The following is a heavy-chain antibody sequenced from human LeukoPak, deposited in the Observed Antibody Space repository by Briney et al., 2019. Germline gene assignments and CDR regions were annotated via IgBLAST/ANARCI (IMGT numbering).Heavy chain of an antibody. CDR3: ARGRTASSYYYGSGSYYTY. CDR2: INHSGST. D-gene: IGHD3-10*01. V-gene: IGHV4-34*01. CDR1: GGSFSGYY. Sequence: PSETLSLTCAVYGGSFSGYYWSWIRQPPGKGLEWIGEINHSGSTNYNPSLKSRVTISVDTSKNQFSLKLSSVTAADTAVYYCARGRTASSYYYGSGSYYTYWGQGTLVTVPS. J-gene: IGHJ4*02.